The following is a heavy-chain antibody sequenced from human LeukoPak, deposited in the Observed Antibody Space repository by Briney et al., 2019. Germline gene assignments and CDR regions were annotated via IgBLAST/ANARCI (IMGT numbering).Heavy chain of an antibody. J-gene: IGHJ3*02. V-gene: IGHV4-59*01. CDR3: ARDERYCSSTSCSDAFDI. D-gene: IGHD2-2*01. CDR2: IYYSGST. Sequence: SETLSLTCTVSGGSISSYYWSWIRQPPGKGLEWIGYIYYSGSTNYSPSLKSRVTISVDTSKNQFSLKLTSVTAADTAVYYCARDERYCSSTSCSDAFDIWGQGTMVTVSS. CDR1: GGSISSYY.